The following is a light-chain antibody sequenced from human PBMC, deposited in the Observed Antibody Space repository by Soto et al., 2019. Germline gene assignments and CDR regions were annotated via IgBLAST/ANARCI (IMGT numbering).Light chain of an antibody. Sequence: DIVMTQSPDSLAVSLGERATINCKSSQSVLYRSNTKNYLAWYQQNPGQPPKLLIYLASTRESGVPDRCSGSGSGTDVTLTINSLQAEDVAVYYYQQYYNTPFTFGTGTKVYSK. CDR3: QQYYNTPFT. V-gene: IGKV4-1*01. CDR2: LAS. J-gene: IGKJ3*01. CDR1: QSVLYRSNTKNY.